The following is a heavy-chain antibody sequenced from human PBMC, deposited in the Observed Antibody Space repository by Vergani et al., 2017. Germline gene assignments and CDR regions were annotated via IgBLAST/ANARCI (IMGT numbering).Heavy chain of an antibody. D-gene: IGHD6-19*01. CDR2: IHYSENT. V-gene: IGHV4-59*11. J-gene: IGHJ5*02. CDR1: FDSIRNLY. Sequence: QVQLQESGPGLVKPSETLSLTCSVSFDSIRNLYCNWIRQPPGKGLEWIGSIHYSENTNYNPSLKPRVTISVDTSKNQFSLTLTSVTAADTAVYYCASDTHSGQRADRWGQGILVTVTS. CDR3: ASDTHSGQRADR.